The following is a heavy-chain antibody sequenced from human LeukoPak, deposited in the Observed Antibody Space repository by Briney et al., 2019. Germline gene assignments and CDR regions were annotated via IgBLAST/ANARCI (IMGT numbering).Heavy chain of an antibody. J-gene: IGHJ4*02. V-gene: IGHV3-9*01. D-gene: IGHD3-10*01. CDR3: ARALWFGETFPAY. Sequence: GGSLRLSCAASGFTFNDYAMHWVRQAPGKGLEWVSGIGWNSGSIGYADSVKGRFTISRDNAKNSLYLQMNSLRAEDTAVYYCARALWFGETFPAYWGQGTLVTVSS. CDR1: GFTFNDYA. CDR2: IGWNSGSI.